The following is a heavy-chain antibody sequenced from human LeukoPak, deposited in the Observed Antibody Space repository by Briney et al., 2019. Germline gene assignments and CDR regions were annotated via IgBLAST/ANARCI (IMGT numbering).Heavy chain of an antibody. CDR3: ARHGHCTNGVCYSNYYYYMDV. V-gene: IGHV5-51*01. CDR2: IYPDDSDT. J-gene: IGHJ6*03. CDR1: GYRFTSYW. Sequence: GGALQISRKGSGYRFTSYWIGWARPMPGKGLEGMGIIYPDDSDTRYNPSFEGHVILSVDNSLNNPFLQWTTLQTPDTATYYCARHGHCTNGVCYSNYYYYMDVWSKGTTVTVSS. D-gene: IGHD2-8*01.